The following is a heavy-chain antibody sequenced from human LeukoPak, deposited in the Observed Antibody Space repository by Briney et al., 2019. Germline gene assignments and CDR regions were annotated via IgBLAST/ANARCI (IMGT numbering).Heavy chain of an antibody. V-gene: IGHV4-61*01. D-gene: IGHD3-10*01. CDR3: ARDFGAGSYRYGMDV. CDR2: IYYSGST. Sequence: SETLSLTCTVSGGSISSGSYYWSWIRQPPGKGLEWIGYIYYSGSTYYNPSLKSRVTMSVDTSKNQFSLKLSSVTAADTAVYYCARDFGAGSYRYGMDVWGQGTAVTVSS. CDR1: GGSISSGSYY. J-gene: IGHJ6*02.